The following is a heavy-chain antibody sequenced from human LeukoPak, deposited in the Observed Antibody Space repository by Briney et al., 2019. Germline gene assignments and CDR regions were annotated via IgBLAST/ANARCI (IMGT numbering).Heavy chain of an antibody. Sequence: GGSLRLSCAASGFTFSSYWMHWVRQAPGKGLVWVSRINTDGSSTSYADSVKGRFTISRDNAKNSLCLQMNSLRAEDTALYYCAKDIHRLGGATDAFDIWGQGTMVTVSS. V-gene: IGHV3-74*01. J-gene: IGHJ3*02. CDR1: GFTFSSYW. CDR2: INTDGSST. D-gene: IGHD3-16*01. CDR3: AKDIHRLGGATDAFDI.